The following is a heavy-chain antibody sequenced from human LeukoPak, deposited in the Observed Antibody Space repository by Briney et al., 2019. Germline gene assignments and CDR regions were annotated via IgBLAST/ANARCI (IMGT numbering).Heavy chain of an antibody. V-gene: IGHV3-23*01. CDR1: GFTFSSYA. CDR3: ARARVRGVIIKSFDY. CDR2: IIGSGGSS. J-gene: IGHJ4*02. D-gene: IGHD3-10*01. Sequence: GGSLRLSCAASGFTFSSYAMSWVRQAPGKGLEWVSAIIGSGGSSYYAASVKGRFTISRDNSKTTLYLQTNSLRAEDTAVYYCARARVRGVIIKSFDYWGQGTLVTVSS.